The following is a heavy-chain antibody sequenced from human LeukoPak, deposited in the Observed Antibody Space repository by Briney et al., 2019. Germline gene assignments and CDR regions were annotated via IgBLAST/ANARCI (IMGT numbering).Heavy chain of an antibody. CDR2: INSDGSSP. CDR1: GFTFSSSS. J-gene: IGHJ5*02. V-gene: IGHV3-74*01. D-gene: IGHD1-14*01. Sequence: GGSLRLSCAASGFTFSSSSMHWVRQAPGKGLVWVSRINSDGSSPRYADSVKGRFTISRDNAKNTLFLEMNSLRAEDTAVYFCTRAYKGHLVNWFDPWGQGTLVIVSS. CDR3: TRAYKGHLVNWFDP.